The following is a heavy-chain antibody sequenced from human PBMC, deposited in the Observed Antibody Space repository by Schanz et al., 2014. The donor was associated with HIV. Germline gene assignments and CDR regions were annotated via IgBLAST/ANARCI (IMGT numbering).Heavy chain of an antibody. CDR1: GDSISNYY. J-gene: IGHJ4*02. D-gene: IGHD6-19*01. V-gene: IGHV4-4*07. Sequence: QVQLQESGPGLVKPSETLSLTCNVSGDSISNYYWTWIRQPAGRGLEWIGRVYSGGSSNYNPSLRSRVTRALYTSKNYFPLSLLFVAAADTAFYYCARIILSSSGWYGGDYWGQGTLVIVSS. CDR2: VYSGGSS. CDR3: ARIILSSSGWYGGDY.